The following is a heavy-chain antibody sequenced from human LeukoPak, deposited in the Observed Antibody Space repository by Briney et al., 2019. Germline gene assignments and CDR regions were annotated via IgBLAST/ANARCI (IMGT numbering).Heavy chain of an antibody. V-gene: IGHV4-31*03. D-gene: IGHD3-3*01. CDR1: GGSISSGGYY. CDR2: IYYSGST. Sequence: NASETLSLTCTVSGGSISSGGYYWSWIRQHPGKGLEWIGYIYYSGSTYYNPSLKSRVTISVDTSKNQFSLKLSSVTAADTAVYYCAFNFWSGYIYFDYWGQGTLVTVSS. J-gene: IGHJ4*02. CDR3: AFNFWSGYIYFDY.